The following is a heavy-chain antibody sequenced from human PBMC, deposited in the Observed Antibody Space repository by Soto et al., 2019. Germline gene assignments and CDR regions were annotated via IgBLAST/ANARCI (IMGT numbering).Heavy chain of an antibody. CDR3: ARTAAAGKYYYGVDV. CDR1: GYSFTSYW. V-gene: IGHV5-51*01. Sequence: LGESLKISCKGSGYSFTSYWIGWVRQMPGKGLEWMGIIYPGDSDTRYSPSFQGQVTISADKSISTAYLQWGSLKASDTAMYYCARTAAAGKYYYGVDVWGQGTTVTVSS. D-gene: IGHD6-13*01. J-gene: IGHJ6*02. CDR2: IYPGDSDT.